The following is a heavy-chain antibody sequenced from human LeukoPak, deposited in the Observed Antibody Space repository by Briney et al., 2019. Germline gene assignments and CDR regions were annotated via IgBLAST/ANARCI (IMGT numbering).Heavy chain of an antibody. D-gene: IGHD3-22*01. V-gene: IGHV1-18*01. CDR1: GYTFTNYG. Sequence: ASVKVSCKASGYTFTNYGITWVRHAPGQGLEWMGWISAYNGHTNYAQRLQGRVTMTTDTSTSTAYLDLGSLTSDDTAVYYCARDDRPGYYFDYWGQGTLVTVSS. CDR3: ARDDRPGYYFDY. CDR2: ISAYNGHT. J-gene: IGHJ4*02.